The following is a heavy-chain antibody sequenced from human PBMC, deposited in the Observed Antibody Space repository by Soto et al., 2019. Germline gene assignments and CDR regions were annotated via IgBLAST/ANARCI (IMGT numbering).Heavy chain of an antibody. CDR2: FSSISTYA. V-gene: IGHV3-11*06. Sequence: QMQLVESGGGLVKPGGSLRLSCVASGFSFSDYYMIWIRQAPGKGLEWVSDFSSISTYAKYAGSVKGRFTIARDNAKKSVYLEMTSLRSEDTAVYYCARGGDTALVLYGMDVWGQGTTVTVSS. J-gene: IGHJ6*02. CDR1: GFSFSDYY. CDR3: ARGGDTALVLYGMDV. D-gene: IGHD5-18*01.